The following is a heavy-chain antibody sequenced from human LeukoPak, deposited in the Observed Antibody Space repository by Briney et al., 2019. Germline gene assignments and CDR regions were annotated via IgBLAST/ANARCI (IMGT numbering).Heavy chain of an antibody. CDR3: AKGRYYYDSSGYYSEYYMDV. CDR1: GFTFSSYG. Sequence: PGRSLRLSCAASGFTFSSYGMHWVRQAPGKGLEWVAVIWYDESNKYYADSVKGRFTISRDNSKNTLYLQMNSLRAEDTAVYYCAKGRYYYDSSGYYSEYYMDVWGKGTTVTVSS. D-gene: IGHD3-22*01. CDR2: IWYDESNK. J-gene: IGHJ6*03. V-gene: IGHV3-33*06.